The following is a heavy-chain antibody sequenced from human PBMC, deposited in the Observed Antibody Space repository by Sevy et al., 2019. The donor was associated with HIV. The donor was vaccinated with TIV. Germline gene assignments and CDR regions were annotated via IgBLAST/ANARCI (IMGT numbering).Heavy chain of an antibody. D-gene: IGHD2-2*02. CDR3: ARGDIVVVPAAIPTWDY. CDR2: ISYDGSNK. V-gene: IGHV3-30-3*01. Sequence: GGSLRLSCAASGFTFSSYAMHWVRQAPGNGLEWVAVISYDGSNKYYADSVKGRFTISRDNSKNTLYLQMNSLRAEDTAVYYCARGDIVVVPAAIPTWDYWGQGTLVTVSS. CDR1: GFTFSSYA. J-gene: IGHJ4*02.